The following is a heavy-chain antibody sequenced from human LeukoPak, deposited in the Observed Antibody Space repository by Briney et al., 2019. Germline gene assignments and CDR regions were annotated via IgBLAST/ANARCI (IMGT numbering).Heavy chain of an antibody. J-gene: IGHJ6*03. CDR1: GYTFTAYY. CDR3: ATSSLHNYYYYMDV. Sequence: ASVKLSCTPSGYTFTAYYIHWGRQAPGQGLEWMGGINPNTDGTNYAQKFQGRVTMTSDTSINPPYMELTRLRSDDTAVYYCATSSLHNYYYYMDVWGKGTPVTVSS. V-gene: IGHV1-2*02. CDR2: INPNTDGT. D-gene: IGHD3-10*01.